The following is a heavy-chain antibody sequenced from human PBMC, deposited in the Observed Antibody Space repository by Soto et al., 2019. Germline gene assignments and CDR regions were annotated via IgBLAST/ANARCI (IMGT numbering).Heavy chain of an antibody. CDR1: GFTFSSYS. V-gene: IGHV3-21*01. D-gene: IGHD1-20*01. Sequence: GGSLRLSCAASGFTFSSYSMNWVRQAPGKGLEWVSSISSSSSYIYYADSVKGRFTISRDNAKNSLYLQMNSLRAEDTAVYYCARANFLYNWNDSHYYYMDVWGKGTTVTVSS. CDR3: ARANFLYNWNDSHYYYMDV. CDR2: ISSSSSYI. J-gene: IGHJ6*03.